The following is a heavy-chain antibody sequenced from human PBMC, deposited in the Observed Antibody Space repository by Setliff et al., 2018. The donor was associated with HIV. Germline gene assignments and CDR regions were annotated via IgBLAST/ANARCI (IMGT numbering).Heavy chain of an antibody. CDR1: GGSISSYY. D-gene: IGHD3-10*01. V-gene: IGHV4-4*08. Sequence: PSETLSLTCTVSGGSISSYYWSWIRQPPGKGLEWIGYIYTNGSTNYNPSLKSRVTISVDTSKNQFSLKLNSVTAADTAVYYCARWHPPYGFWEEDYWGQGTLVTVSS. CDR2: IYTNGST. CDR3: ARWHPPYGFWEEDY. J-gene: IGHJ4*02.